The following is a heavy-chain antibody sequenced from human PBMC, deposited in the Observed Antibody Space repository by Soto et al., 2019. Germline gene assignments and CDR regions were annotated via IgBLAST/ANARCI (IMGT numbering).Heavy chain of an antibody. V-gene: IGHV3-23*01. CDR3: AXXXXXXXGDYYYMDV. Sequence: EVQLLESGGGLVQPGGSLRLSCAASGFTFSRYAMNWVRQAPGKGLEWVSTISGSGGRTYYADSVKGRFTISRDNSKXTLYLQXXSLRAEDTAVXYCAXXXXXXXGDYYYMDVWGKGTTVTVSS. J-gene: IGHJ6*03. CDR2: ISGSGGRT. CDR1: GFTFSRYA.